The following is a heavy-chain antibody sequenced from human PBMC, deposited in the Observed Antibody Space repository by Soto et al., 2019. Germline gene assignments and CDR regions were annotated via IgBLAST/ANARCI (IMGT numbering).Heavy chain of an antibody. CDR3: AKAASGWYGYLDS. Sequence: QVQLVESGGNVVQPGRSLRLSCAASGFSFSDYGMHWVRRAPGKGLEWVAVISYDGSNKYYADSVKGRFTISRDNSKNTLFLQMNSLIPEDTAVYYCAKAASGWYGYLDSWGQGTLVTVSS. V-gene: IGHV3-30*18. D-gene: IGHD6-19*01. CDR1: GFSFSDYG. CDR2: ISYDGSNK. J-gene: IGHJ4*02.